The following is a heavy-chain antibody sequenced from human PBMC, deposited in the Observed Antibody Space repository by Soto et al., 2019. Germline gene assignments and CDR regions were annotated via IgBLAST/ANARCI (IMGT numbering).Heavy chain of an antibody. CDR3: ARRPHSSGYYDSSPPGFDY. D-gene: IGHD3-22*01. J-gene: IGHJ4*02. CDR2: IIPIFGTA. CDR1: GGTFSSYA. Sequence: QVQLVQSGAEVKKPGSSVKVSCKASGGTFSSYAISWVRQAPGQGLEWMGGIIPIFGTANYAQKFQGRVTITADESTSTAYMELSSLRSEDTAVYYCARRPHSSGYYDSSPPGFDYWGQGTLVTVSS. V-gene: IGHV1-69*12.